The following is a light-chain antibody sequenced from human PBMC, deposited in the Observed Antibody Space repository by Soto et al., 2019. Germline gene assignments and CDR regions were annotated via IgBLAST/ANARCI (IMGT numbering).Light chain of an antibody. Sequence: EIVLTQSPCTLALSPGERATLSCRASQSVRSYLAWYQQKPGQAPRLLIYDASNRATGIPARLSGSGSGTDFTLTISSLEPEDFAVYYCQQRSNWPFFGQGTRLEIK. CDR3: QQRSNWPF. J-gene: IGKJ5*01. V-gene: IGKV3-11*01. CDR1: QSVRSY. CDR2: DAS.